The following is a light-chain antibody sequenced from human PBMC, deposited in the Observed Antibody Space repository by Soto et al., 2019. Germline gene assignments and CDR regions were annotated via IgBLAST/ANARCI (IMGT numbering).Light chain of an antibody. Sequence: QSVLTQPRSVSGSPGQSVTTSCTGTSSDVGGYDHVSWYQQYPDRAPKLLIYNVNNRPSGVPDRFSGSKSGNTASLTISGLQIDDEADYYCCSYAGASGYVFGIGTKVTVL. J-gene: IGLJ1*01. V-gene: IGLV2-11*01. CDR2: NVN. CDR1: SSDVGGYDH. CDR3: CSYAGASGYV.